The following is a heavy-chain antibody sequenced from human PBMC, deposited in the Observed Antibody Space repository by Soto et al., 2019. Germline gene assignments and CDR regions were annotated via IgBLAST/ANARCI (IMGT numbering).Heavy chain of an antibody. CDR1: GYSFTSYW. CDR3: ARHPLYYDILTGYGPLYYFDY. Sequence: PGESLKLSCKGSGYSFTSYWIGWVRQMPGKGLEWMGIIYPGDSDTRYSPSFQGQVTISADKSISTAYLQWSSLKASDTAMYYCARHPLYYDILTGYGPLYYFDYWGQGTLVTVSS. V-gene: IGHV5-51*01. J-gene: IGHJ4*02. D-gene: IGHD3-9*01. CDR2: IYPGDSDT.